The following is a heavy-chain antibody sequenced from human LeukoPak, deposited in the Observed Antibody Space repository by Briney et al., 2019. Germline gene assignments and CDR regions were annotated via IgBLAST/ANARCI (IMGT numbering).Heavy chain of an antibody. V-gene: IGHV1-2*02. Sequence: ASVKVSCKPSGYTFTDYYIHWVRQAPGQGPEWMGWINPNSGGTNYAQNFQGRFTMTRDTSIRTVYMDLSRLTSVDTAVYYCARSLLGTRAGGDYWGQGTLVTVSS. CDR3: ARSLLGTRAGGDY. J-gene: IGHJ4*02. D-gene: IGHD7-27*01. CDR2: INPNSGGT. CDR1: GYTFTDYY.